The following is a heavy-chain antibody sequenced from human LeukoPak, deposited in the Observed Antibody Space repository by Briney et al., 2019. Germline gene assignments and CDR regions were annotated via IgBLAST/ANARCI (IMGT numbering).Heavy chain of an antibody. CDR2: ISGSGGST. D-gene: IGHD3-22*01. CDR1: GFTFSSYA. Sequence: PGGSLRLSCAASGFTFSSYAMSWVRQAPGKGLEWVSAISGSGGSTYYADSVKGRFTISRDNSKNTLYLRMNSLRAEDTAVYYCAKDMVITPDFDYWGQGTLVTVSS. CDR3: AKDMVITPDFDY. J-gene: IGHJ4*02. V-gene: IGHV3-23*01.